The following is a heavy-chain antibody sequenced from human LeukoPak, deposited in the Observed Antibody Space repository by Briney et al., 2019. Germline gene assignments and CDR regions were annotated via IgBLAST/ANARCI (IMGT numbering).Heavy chain of an antibody. CDR1: GFTFSSYA. J-gene: IGHJ4*02. CDR2: ISGSGGST. D-gene: IGHD3-22*01. CDR3: AKQYYYDSSGYYN. V-gene: IGHV3-23*01. Sequence: GGSLRLSRAASGFTFSSYATSWVRQAPGKGLEWVSAISGSGGSTYYADSVKGRFTISRDNSKNTLYLQMNSLRAEDTAVYYCAKQYYYDSSGYYNWGQGTLVTVSS.